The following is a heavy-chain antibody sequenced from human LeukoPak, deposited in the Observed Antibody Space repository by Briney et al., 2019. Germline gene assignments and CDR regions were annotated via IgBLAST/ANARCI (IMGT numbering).Heavy chain of an antibody. CDR3: ARTLQPYDFWSGYYPYFDY. CDR1: GYTFTGYY. V-gene: IGHV1-18*04. CDR2: ISAYNGNT. J-gene: IGHJ4*02. Sequence: ASVKVSCKASGYTFTGYYMHWVRQAPGQGLEWMGWISAYNGNTNYAQKLQGRVTMTTDTSTSTAYMELRSLRSDDTAVYYCARTLQPYDFWSGYYPYFDYWGQGTLVTVSS. D-gene: IGHD3-3*01.